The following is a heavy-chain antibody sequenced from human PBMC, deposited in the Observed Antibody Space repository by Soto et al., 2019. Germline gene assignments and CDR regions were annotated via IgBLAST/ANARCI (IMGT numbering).Heavy chain of an antibody. CDR1: GFTFFSYA. Sequence: GGSLRLSCAASGFTFFSYAMSWVRQAPGKGLEWVSSISGRGVNTYYADSVKGRFTISRDNSKNTVHLQMNSLRVEDTAVYYCAKDRASGGELARFDPWGQGTLVTVSS. D-gene: IGHD2-15*01. V-gene: IGHV3-23*01. CDR2: ISGRGVNT. CDR3: AKDRASGGELARFDP. J-gene: IGHJ5*02.